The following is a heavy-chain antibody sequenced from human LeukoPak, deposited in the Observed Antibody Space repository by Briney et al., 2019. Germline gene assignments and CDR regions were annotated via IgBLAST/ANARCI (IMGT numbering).Heavy chain of an antibody. Sequence: GGSLRLSCAASGFTFSSYGMHWVRQAPGKGLEWVAVIWYDGSNKYYADSVKGRFTISRDNSKNTLYLQMNSLRAEDTAVYYCAKEGHGSSLDYWGQGTLVTVSS. D-gene: IGHD6-13*01. CDR2: IWYDGSNK. CDR3: AKEGHGSSLDY. V-gene: IGHV3-30*02. J-gene: IGHJ4*02. CDR1: GFTFSSYG.